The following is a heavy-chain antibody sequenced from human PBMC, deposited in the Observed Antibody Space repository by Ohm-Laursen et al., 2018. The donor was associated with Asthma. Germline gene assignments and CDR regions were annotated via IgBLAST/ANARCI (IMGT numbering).Heavy chain of an antibody. J-gene: IGHJ3*02. CDR3: ARGVRVGATDFDI. CDR2: ISSSSSYI. V-gene: IGHV3-21*01. CDR1: GFTFSSYS. Sequence: GSLRLSCAASGFTFSSYSMNWVRQAPGKGLEWVSSISSSSSYIYYADSVKGRFTISRDNAKNSLYLQMNSLRAEDTAVYYCARGVRVGATDFDIWGQGTMVTVSS. D-gene: IGHD1-26*01.